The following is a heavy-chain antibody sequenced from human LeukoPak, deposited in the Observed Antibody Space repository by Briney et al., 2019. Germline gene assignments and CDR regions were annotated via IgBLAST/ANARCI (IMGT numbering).Heavy chain of an antibody. J-gene: IGHJ4*02. D-gene: IGHD3-3*01. CDR3: AKETYDFWSGYYPKDY. V-gene: IGHV3-74*01. CDR2: INSDGSST. Sequence: GGSLRLSCAASGFTFSSYWMHWVRQAPGKGLVWVSRINSDGSSTSYADSVKGRFAISRDNAKNTLYLQMNSLRAEDTAVYYCAKETYDFWSGYYPKDYWGQGTLVTVSS. CDR1: GFTFSSYW.